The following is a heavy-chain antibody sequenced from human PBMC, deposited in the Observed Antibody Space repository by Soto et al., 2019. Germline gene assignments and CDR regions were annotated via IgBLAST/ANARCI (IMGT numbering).Heavy chain of an antibody. CDR1: GGTFSSYA. Sequence: APVKVSRKASGGTFSSYAISWVRQAPGQGLEWMGGIIPIFGTANYAQKFQGRVTITADESTSTAYMELSSLRSEDTAVYYCARRVGGNLYYGMEVWGQGTTVTVSS. V-gene: IGHV1-69*13. D-gene: IGHD6-19*01. J-gene: IGHJ6*02. CDR3: ARRVGGNLYYGMEV. CDR2: IIPIFGTA.